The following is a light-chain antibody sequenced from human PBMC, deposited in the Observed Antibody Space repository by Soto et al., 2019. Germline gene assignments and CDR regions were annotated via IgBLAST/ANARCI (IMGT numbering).Light chain of an antibody. CDR3: QQYNSCPFT. CDR2: KAS. V-gene: IGKV1-5*03. Sequence: DIQMTQSPSTLSASVGDRVTITCRASESISSWLAWYQQKPGKAPKLLIDKASSLESGFPSRFSGSGSGTEFTLTISSLQPDDLATYYCQQYNSCPFTFGPGTKVDIK. CDR1: ESISSW. J-gene: IGKJ3*01.